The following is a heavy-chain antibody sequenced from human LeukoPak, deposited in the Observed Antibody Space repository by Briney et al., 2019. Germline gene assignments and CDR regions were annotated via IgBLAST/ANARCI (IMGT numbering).Heavy chain of an antibody. D-gene: IGHD5-18*01. J-gene: IGHJ4*02. CDR2: IDTSGNT. V-gene: IGHV4-4*07. CDR1: GGSISSYY. Sequence: SETLSLTCTVSGGSISSYYWSWIRQPAGKGLEWIGRIDTSGNTNYKPSLKSRVTISVDTSKNQFSLKLSSVTAADTAVYYCASLPWIQLWNHYWGQGTLVSVSS. CDR3: ASLPWIQLWNHY.